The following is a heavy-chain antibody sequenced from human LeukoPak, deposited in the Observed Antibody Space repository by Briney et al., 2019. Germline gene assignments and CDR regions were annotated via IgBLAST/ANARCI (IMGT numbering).Heavy chain of an antibody. CDR1: EFTFSNYA. Sequence: GGSLRLSCAASEFTFSNYAMNWVRQAPGKGLEWVSAISGRGANTYYADSVKRRFTISRDNSKNTLYLQMNSLRAEDTAVYYCAKVRGYSSGWYDDGFDIWGQGTMVTVSS. CDR3: AKVRGYSSGWYDDGFDI. V-gene: IGHV3-23*01. D-gene: IGHD6-19*01. CDR2: ISGRGANT. J-gene: IGHJ3*02.